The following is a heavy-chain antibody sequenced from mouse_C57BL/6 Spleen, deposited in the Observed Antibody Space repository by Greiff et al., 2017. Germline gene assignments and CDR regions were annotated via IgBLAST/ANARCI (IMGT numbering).Heavy chain of an antibody. CDR2: INYDGSST. V-gene: IGHV5-16*01. Sequence: EVKVVESEGGLVQPGRSMKLSCTASGFTFSDYYMAWVRQVPEKGLEWVANINYDGSSTYYLDSLKSRFIISRDNAKNILYLQMSSLKSEDTATYYCARGHYYGSNVDYWGQGTSVTVSS. D-gene: IGHD1-1*01. J-gene: IGHJ4*01. CDR1: GFTFSDYY. CDR3: ARGHYYGSNVDY.